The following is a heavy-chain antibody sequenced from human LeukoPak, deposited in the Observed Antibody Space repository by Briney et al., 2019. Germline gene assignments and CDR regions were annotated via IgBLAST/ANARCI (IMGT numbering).Heavy chain of an antibody. J-gene: IGHJ6*03. Sequence: GASVKVSCKASGYTFTSYYMHWVRQAPGQGLEWMGIINPSGGSTSYAQKFQGRVTITADKSTSTAYMELSSLRSEDTAVYYCARLGVILRYFDWFPSLGDYYYYYMDVWGKGTTVTVSS. D-gene: IGHD3-9*01. V-gene: IGHV1-46*01. CDR3: ARLGVILRYFDWFPSLGDYYYYYMDV. CDR1: GYTFTSYY. CDR2: INPSGGST.